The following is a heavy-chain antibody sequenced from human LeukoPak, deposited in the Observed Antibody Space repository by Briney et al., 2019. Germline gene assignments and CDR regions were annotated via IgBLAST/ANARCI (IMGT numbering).Heavy chain of an antibody. CDR1: GFTFSSYE. D-gene: IGHD3-22*01. Sequence: GGSLRLSCAASGFTFSSYEMNWVRQAPGKGLEWVSLISGDGNSTNYAGSVKGRFTISRDNNKNSLYLQMNSLRTEDTAFYYCATNFGAYYYDTSGYYDFWGQGTLVTVSS. J-gene: IGHJ4*02. CDR3: ATNFGAYYYDTSGYYDF. V-gene: IGHV3-43*02. CDR2: ISGDGNST.